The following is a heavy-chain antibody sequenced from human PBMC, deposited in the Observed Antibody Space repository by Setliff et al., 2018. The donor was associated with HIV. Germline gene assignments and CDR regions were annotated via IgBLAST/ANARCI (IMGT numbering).Heavy chain of an antibody. V-gene: IGHV3-21*01. J-gene: IGHJ3*02. CDR2: ISSSSSYI. CDR3: ARDDSSGFLPDAFDI. Sequence: PGGSLRLSCAASGFTFSSYSMNWVRQAPGKGLEWVSSISSSSSYIYYADSVKGRFTISRDNAKNSLYLQMNSLRAEDTAVYYCARDDSSGFLPDAFDIWGQGTMVTVSS. D-gene: IGHD6-19*01. CDR1: GFTFSSYS.